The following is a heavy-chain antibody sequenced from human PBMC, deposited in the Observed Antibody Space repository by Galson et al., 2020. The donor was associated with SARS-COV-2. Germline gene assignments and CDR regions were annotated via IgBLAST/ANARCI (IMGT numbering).Heavy chain of an antibody. J-gene: IGHJ5*02. CDR3: ARSDDILTGSSVSWFDP. Sequence: ASVKVSCKPSGYMFTSYGITWVRQAPGQRPEWMGWVSAYNGNTKYAQKFEDRVTMTADTSTSTVYLTLKSLRSDDTAVYYCARSDDILTGSSVSWFDPWGQGTQGIVSS. CDR1: GYMFTSYG. V-gene: IGHV1-18*01. D-gene: IGHD3-9*01. CDR2: VSAYNGNT.